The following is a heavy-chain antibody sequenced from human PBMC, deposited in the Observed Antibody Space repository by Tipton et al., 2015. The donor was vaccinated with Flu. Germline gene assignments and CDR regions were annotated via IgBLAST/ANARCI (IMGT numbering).Heavy chain of an antibody. Sequence: SLRLSCAASGFTLSRYDMSWVRQAPGKGLEWVASVSGGGGTTYFAASVRGRFTISRDNLKNTLFLQMNSLRAEDTAIYYCAKVIPELVAGLDYWGQGTLVTVSS. V-gene: IGHV3-23*01. CDR3: AKVIPELVAGLDY. CDR1: GFTLSRYD. J-gene: IGHJ4*02. D-gene: IGHD6-19*01. CDR2: VSGGGGTT.